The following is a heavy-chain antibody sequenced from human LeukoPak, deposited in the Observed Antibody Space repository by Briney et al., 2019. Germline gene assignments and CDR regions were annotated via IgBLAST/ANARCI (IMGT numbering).Heavy chain of an antibody. Sequence: ASVKVSCKASGYTFTSYDINWVRQATGQGLEWMGWMNPNSGNTGYAQKFQGRVTMTRNTSISIAYMELSSLRSEDTAVYYYARAYYCGGDCYPPYYYYYGMDVWGQGTTVTVSS. V-gene: IGHV1-8*01. CDR1: GYTFTSYD. D-gene: IGHD2-21*02. CDR3: ARAYYCGGDCYPPYYYYYGMDV. CDR2: MNPNSGNT. J-gene: IGHJ6*02.